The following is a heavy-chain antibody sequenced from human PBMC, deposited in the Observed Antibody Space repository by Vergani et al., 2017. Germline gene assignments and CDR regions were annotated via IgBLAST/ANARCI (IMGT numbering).Heavy chain of an antibody. CDR2: ICHTDDT. CDR1: GDSISSNNC. D-gene: IGHD2-2*02. J-gene: IGHJ4*02. CDR3: ATIGYRRWGYYFDY. V-gene: IGHV4-4*03. Sequence: QVQLQESGPGLVKPPGAPSLTCAVSGDSISSNNCWTWVRQPPGRGLEWIGEICHTDDTKYSPSLKSRVTVSVDESRNLFSLRLNSVTAADTAVYYCATIGYRRWGYYFDYWGQGILVTVSS.